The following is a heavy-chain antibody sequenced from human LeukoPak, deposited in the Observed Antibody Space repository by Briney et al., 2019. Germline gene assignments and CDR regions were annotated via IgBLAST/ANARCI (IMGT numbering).Heavy chain of an antibody. V-gene: IGHV3-74*01. D-gene: IGHD2-2*01. Sequence: GGSLRLSCAASGLTFSTYWMHWVRQAPGKGLVWVSRINTDGSGTSYADSVKGRFTISRDNAKNTLYLQMNSLRAEDTAVYFCTRVGYCATTSCRTAFDIWGQGTMVTVSS. CDR3: TRVGYCATTSCRTAFDI. J-gene: IGHJ3*02. CDR2: INTDGSGT. CDR1: GLTFSTYW.